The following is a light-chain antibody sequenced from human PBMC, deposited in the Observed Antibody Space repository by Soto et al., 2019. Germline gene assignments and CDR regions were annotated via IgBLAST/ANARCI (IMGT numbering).Light chain of an antibody. Sequence: QSVLTQPASVSGSPGQSITISCTGTSSDVGGYNYVSWYQQHPGKAPKLMIYEVSNRPSGVSNRFSGSKSGNTASLTISGLQAGDEADYYCSSYTSSSTYVFGTGTKLNVL. V-gene: IGLV2-14*01. J-gene: IGLJ1*01. CDR2: EVS. CDR1: SSDVGGYNY. CDR3: SSYTSSSTYV.